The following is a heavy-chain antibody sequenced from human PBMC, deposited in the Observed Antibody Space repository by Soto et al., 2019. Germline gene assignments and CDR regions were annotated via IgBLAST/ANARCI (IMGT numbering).Heavy chain of an antibody. CDR1: GGSISSYY. CDR2: IYYSGST. D-gene: IGHD6-13*01. V-gene: IGHV4-59*08. Sequence: PSETLSLTCTVSGGSISSYYWSWIRQPPGKGLEWIGYIYYSGSTNYNPSLKSRVTISVDTSKNQFSLKLSSVTAADTAVYYCARHGLGYSSSWRTYYFDYWGQGTLVTVSS. CDR3: ARHGLGYSSSWRTYYFDY. J-gene: IGHJ4*02.